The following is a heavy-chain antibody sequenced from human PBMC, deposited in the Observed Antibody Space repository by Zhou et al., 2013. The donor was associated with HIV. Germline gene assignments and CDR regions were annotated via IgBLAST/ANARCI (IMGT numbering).Heavy chain of an antibody. Sequence: QVQLVQSGAEIKKPGSSVRVSCKTSEGTFRTYAISWVRQTPGQGLEWMGWINPNNGGTNFAQKFQGRVTMTRDTSISTAYMELSRLRSDDTAVYYCARDFRAMVREFGGDYWGQGTLVTVSS. CDR1: EGTFRTYA. V-gene: IGHV1-2*02. CDR3: ARDFRAMVREFGGDY. D-gene: IGHD3-10*01. J-gene: IGHJ4*02. CDR2: INPNNGGT.